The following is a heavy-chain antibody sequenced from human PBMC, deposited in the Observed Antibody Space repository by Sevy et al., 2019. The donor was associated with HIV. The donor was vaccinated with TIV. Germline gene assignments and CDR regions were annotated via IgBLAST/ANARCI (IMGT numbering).Heavy chain of an antibody. CDR1: GYTFTDNY. V-gene: IGHV1-2*06. D-gene: IGHD1-26*01. J-gene: IGHJ4*02. Sequence: ASVKVSCKASGYTFTDNYVHWVRQAPGQGLEWMGRINHKSGGTKYAQNFQGRLTMTRDTSISTAYMEVTWLRFDDTALYYCAREAGSTYYGLIDFWGQGSLVTVSS. CDR3: AREAGSTYYGLIDF. CDR2: INHKSGGT.